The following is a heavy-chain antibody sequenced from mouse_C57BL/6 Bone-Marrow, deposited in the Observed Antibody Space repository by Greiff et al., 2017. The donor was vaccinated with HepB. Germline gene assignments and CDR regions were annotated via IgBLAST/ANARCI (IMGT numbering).Heavy chain of an antibody. CDR2: ISSGSSTI. J-gene: IGHJ4*01. D-gene: IGHD3-1*01. V-gene: IGHV5-17*01. Sequence: EVHLVESGGGLVKPGGSLKLSCAASGFTFSDYGMHWVRQAPEKGLEWVAYISSGSSTIYYADTVKGRFTISRDNAKNTLFLQMTSLRSEDTAMYYCARPGGLRNYYAMDYWGQGTSVTVSS. CDR3: ARPGGLRNYYAMDY. CDR1: GFTFSDYG.